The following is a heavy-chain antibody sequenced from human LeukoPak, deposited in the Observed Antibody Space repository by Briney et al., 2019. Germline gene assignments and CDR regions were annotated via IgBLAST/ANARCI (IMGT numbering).Heavy chain of an antibody. D-gene: IGHD4-11*01. CDR2: IIPIFGTA. Sequence: SVKVSCKASGGTFSSYAISWVRQAPGQGLEWMGGIIPIFGTANYAQKFQGRVTITTDESTSTAYMELSSLRSEDTAVYYCARGVNDYSNYGDYYYYMDVWGKGTTVTVSS. V-gene: IGHV1-69*05. CDR3: ARGVNDYSNYGDYYYYMDV. J-gene: IGHJ6*03. CDR1: GGTFSSYA.